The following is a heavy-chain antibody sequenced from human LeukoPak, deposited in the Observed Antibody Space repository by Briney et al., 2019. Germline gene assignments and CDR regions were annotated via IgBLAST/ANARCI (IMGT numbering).Heavy chain of an antibody. D-gene: IGHD3-22*01. J-gene: IGHJ4*02. Sequence: ASVKVSCKASGGTFSSYAISWVRQAPGQGLEWMGGIIPIFGTANYAQKFQGRVTITADKSTSTAYMELSSLRSEDTAVYYCARGGYYDSSGYYPLDYWGQGTLVTVSS. CDR3: ARGGYYDSSGYYPLDY. CDR2: IIPIFGTA. CDR1: GGTFSSYA. V-gene: IGHV1-69*06.